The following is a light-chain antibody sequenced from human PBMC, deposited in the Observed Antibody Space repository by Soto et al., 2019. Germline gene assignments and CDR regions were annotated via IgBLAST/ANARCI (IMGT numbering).Light chain of an antibody. CDR3: SSYTSSSTPYV. J-gene: IGLJ1*01. V-gene: IGLV1-51*01. Sequence: QSVLTQPPSVSAAPGQKVTISCSGSTSNIGNNYVSWYQQLPGTAPKLLIYDDNKRPSGIPDRFSGSKSGTSATLGITGLQTGDEADYYCSSYTSSSTPYVFGTGTKLTV. CDR2: DDN. CDR1: TSNIGNNY.